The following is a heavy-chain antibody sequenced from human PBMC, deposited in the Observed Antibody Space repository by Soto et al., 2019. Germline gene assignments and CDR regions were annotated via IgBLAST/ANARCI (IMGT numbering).Heavy chain of an antibody. D-gene: IGHD6-13*01. CDR2: ISSSSSYI. CDR3: ARDLVRRAKQQLETS. Sequence: GGSLRLSCAASGFTFSSYSMNWVRQAPGKGLEWVSSISSSSSYIYYADSVKGRFTISRDNAKNSLYLQMNSLRAEDTAVYYCARDLVRRAKQQLETSWGQGTLVTVSS. J-gene: IGHJ5*02. CDR1: GFTFSSYS. V-gene: IGHV3-21*01.